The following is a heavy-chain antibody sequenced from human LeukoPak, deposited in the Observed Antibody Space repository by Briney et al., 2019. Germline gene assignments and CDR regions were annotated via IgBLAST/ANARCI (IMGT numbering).Heavy chain of an antibody. V-gene: IGHV3-74*01. CDR2: INNDGSST. CDR1: GFTFSSYW. J-gene: IGHJ4*02. CDR3: ATAPKAHLLGKYYFDY. Sequence: GGSLRLSCAASGFTFSSYWMHWVRQAPGKGLVWVSRINNDGSSTSYADSVKGRFTISRDNAKNTLYLQMNSLRAEDTAVYYCATAPKAHLLGKYYFDYWGQGTLVTVSS.